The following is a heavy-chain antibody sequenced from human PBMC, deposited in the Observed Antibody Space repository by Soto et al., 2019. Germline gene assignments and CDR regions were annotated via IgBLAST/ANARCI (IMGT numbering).Heavy chain of an antibody. J-gene: IGHJ4*02. CDR1: GFTFATYT. CDR2: IYGSGDST. D-gene: IGHD6-19*01. V-gene: IGHV3-23*01. CDR3: VKGAWLDY. Sequence: GGSLRLSCAASGFTFATYTMNWVRQAPGKGLEWVSGIYGSGDSTFYADSVKGRFTISRDNSSNTLYLQMNNLRADDTAVYYYVKGAWLDYWGQGTLFTVSS.